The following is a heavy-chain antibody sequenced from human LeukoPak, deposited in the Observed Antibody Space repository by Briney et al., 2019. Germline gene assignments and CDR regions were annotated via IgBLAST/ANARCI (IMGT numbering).Heavy chain of an antibody. CDR2: FDPEDGET. CDR1: GYTLTELS. D-gene: IGHD1-26*01. J-gene: IGHJ4*02. CDR3: ATARIVGATFDY. Sequence: ASVKVSCKVSGYTLTELSMHWVRRAPGKGLEWMGGFDPEDGETIYAQKFQGRVTMTEDTSTDTAYMELSSLRSEDTAVYYCATARIVGATFDYWGQGTLVTVSS. V-gene: IGHV1-24*01.